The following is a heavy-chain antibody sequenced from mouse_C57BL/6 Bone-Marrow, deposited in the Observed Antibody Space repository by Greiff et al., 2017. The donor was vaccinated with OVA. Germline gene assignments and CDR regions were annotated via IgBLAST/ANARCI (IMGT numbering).Heavy chain of an antibody. Sequence: EVKLMESEGGLVQPGSSMKLSCTASGFTFSDYYMAWVRQVPEKGLEWVANINYDGSSTYYLDSLKSRFIISRDNAKNILYLQMSSLKSEDTATYYCAREVYGRGYAMDYWGQGTSVTVSS. CDR3: AREVYGRGYAMDY. CDR2: INYDGSST. D-gene: IGHD1-1*01. V-gene: IGHV5-16*01. CDR1: GFTFSDYY. J-gene: IGHJ4*01.